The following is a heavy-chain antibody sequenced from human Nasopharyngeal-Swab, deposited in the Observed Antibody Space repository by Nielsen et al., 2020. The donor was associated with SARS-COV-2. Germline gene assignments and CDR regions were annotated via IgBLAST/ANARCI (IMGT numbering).Heavy chain of an antibody. CDR2: ISSSSSYI. D-gene: IGHD3-3*01. CDR1: GFTFSSYG. CDR3: ARHITLRFLEWLFPDYFDY. Sequence: GGSLRLSCAASGFTFSSYGMNWVRQAPGKGLEWVSSISSSSSYIYYADSVKGRFTISRDNAKNSLYLQMNSLRAEDTAAYYCARHITLRFLEWLFPDYFDYWGQGTLVTVSS. V-gene: IGHV3-21*01. J-gene: IGHJ4*02.